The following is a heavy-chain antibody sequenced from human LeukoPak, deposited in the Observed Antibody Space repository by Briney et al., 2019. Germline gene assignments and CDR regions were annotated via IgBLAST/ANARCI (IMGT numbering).Heavy chain of an antibody. CDR1: GFTFSSYA. CDR2: IRGSGGST. J-gene: IGHJ1*01. D-gene: IGHD2-2*01. CDR3: ATYCSSTSSRMKYFQH. V-gene: IGHV3-23*01. Sequence: PGGSLRLSCAASGFTFSSYAMSWVRQAPGKGLEWVSAIRGSGGSTHYADSVKGRFTISRDNSKNTLYLQMSSLRAEDTAVYYCATYCSSTSSRMKYFQHWGQGTLVTVSS.